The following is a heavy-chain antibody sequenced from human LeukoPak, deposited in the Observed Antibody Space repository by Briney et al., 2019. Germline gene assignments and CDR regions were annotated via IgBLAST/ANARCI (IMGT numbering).Heavy chain of an antibody. Sequence: GRSLRLSCAASGFTFNRNAISWVREAPGKGLEWVSTIGGSGDKTFYADSVKGRFTISRDNSKNMVHLQMNSLTGEDTALYYCVRRGDASSGWGDHDFWGQGALVTVSS. J-gene: IGHJ4*02. CDR3: VRRGDASSGWGDHDF. CDR2: IGGSGDKT. V-gene: IGHV3-23*01. D-gene: IGHD6-19*01. CDR1: GFTFNRNA.